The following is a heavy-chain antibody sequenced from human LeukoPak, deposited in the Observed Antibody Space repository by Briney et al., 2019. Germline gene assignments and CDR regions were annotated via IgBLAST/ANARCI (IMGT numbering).Heavy chain of an antibody. CDR2: IRYDGSNK. V-gene: IGHV3-30*02. D-gene: IGHD3-3*01. Sequence: GGSLRLSCAASGFTFSSYGMHWARQAPGKGLEWVAFIRYDGSNKYYADSVKGRFTISRDNSKNTLYLQMNSLRAEDTAVYYCAKDRMYYDFWSGYSVDAFDIWGQGTMVTVSS. CDR3: AKDRMYYDFWSGYSVDAFDI. J-gene: IGHJ3*02. CDR1: GFTFSSYG.